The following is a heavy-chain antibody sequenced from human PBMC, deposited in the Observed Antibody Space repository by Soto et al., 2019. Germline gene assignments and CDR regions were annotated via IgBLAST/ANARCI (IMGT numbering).Heavy chain of an antibody. CDR3: AREGRTYYDFWSGYPAYYYYLDV. D-gene: IGHD3-3*01. Sequence: ASAMVSCNASGYTFTSYGISLVRQAPGQGLEWMGWISAYNGNTNYAQKLQGRVTMTTATSTSTAYMELRSLRSDDTAVYSCAREGRTYYDFWSGYPAYYYYLDVWGKGTTVTVSS. V-gene: IGHV1-18*01. CDR1: GYTFTSYG. CDR2: ISAYNGNT. J-gene: IGHJ6*03.